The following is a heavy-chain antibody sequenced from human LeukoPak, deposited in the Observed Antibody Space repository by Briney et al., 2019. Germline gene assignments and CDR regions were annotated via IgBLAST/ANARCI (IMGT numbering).Heavy chain of an antibody. Sequence: SETLSLTCAVYGGSFSGYYWSWIRQPPGKGLEWIGEINHSGSTNYNPSLKSRVTISVDTSKNQFSLKLSSVTAADTAVYYCARGWGLSTFDYWGQGTLVTVSS. CDR2: INHSGST. D-gene: IGHD3-16*02. J-gene: IGHJ4*02. V-gene: IGHV4-34*01. CDR1: GGSFSGYY. CDR3: ARGWGLSTFDY.